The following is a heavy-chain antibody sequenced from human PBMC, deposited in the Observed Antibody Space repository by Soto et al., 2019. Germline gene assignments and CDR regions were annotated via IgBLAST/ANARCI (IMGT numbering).Heavy chain of an antibody. V-gene: IGHV3-23*01. Sequence: GGSLRLSCAASGFTFSSYSMSWVRQAPGKGLEWVSGFRTSGDGGTTYYADSAKGRFTISRDNSKNMLFLQMNSLRAEDTAIYYCAKKVNSGPGSQYFDYWGQGTLVTVS. CDR3: AKKVNSGPGSQYFDY. CDR1: GFTFSSYS. D-gene: IGHD3-10*01. J-gene: IGHJ4*02. CDR2: FRTSGDGGTT.